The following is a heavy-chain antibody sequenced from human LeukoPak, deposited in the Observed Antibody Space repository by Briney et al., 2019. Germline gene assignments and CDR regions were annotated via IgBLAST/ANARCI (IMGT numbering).Heavy chain of an antibody. J-gene: IGHJ4*02. Sequence: GASVTVSCKASGYTFTGYYMHWVRQAPGQGLEWMGWINTNTGNPTYAQGFTGRFVFSLDTSVSTAYLQISSLKAEDTAVYYCARAESGSYYADRDYWGQGTLVTVSS. V-gene: IGHV7-4-1*02. CDR3: ARAESGSYYADRDY. CDR1: GYTFTGYY. D-gene: IGHD1-26*01. CDR2: INTNTGNP.